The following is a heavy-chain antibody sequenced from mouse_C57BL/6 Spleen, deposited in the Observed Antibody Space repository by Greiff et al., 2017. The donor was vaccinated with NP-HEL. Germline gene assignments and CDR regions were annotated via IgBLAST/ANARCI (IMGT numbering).Heavy chain of an antibody. CDR3: ARRGYYGSSHYFDY. Sequence: QVQLQQPGAELVMPGASVKLSCKASGYTFTSYWMHWVKQRPGQGLEWIGELDPSDSYTNYNQKFKGKSTLTVDKSSSPAYMQLSSLTSEDSAVYYCARRGYYGSSHYFDYWGQGTTLTVSS. J-gene: IGHJ2*01. CDR1: GYTFTSYW. V-gene: IGHV1-69*01. D-gene: IGHD1-1*01. CDR2: LDPSDSYT.